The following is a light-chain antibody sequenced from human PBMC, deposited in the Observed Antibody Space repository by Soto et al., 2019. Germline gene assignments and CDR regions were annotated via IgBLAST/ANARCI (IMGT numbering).Light chain of an antibody. J-gene: IGKJ2*01. CDR3: QHHRSSHPMYT. V-gene: IGKV3-20*01. Sequence: EIVLPQSPGTLSLSPGVRATLSCRASQSVSSRFLAWSQQRPGQAPRLLIYRASTRATGIPDRFSGSGSGTDVTRSISRLEPEDLAVYHCQHHRSSHPMYTFGQADKREIK. CDR2: RAS. CDR1: QSVSSRF.